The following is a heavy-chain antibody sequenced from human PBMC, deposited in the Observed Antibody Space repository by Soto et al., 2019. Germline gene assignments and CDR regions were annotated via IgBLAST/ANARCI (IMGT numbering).Heavy chain of an antibody. CDR2: VYYTGST. J-gene: IGHJ4*02. Sequence: KPSETLSLTCSVSGGSISGSYWSWIRQSPGKGLEWLGYVYYTGSTNYSPSLRSRVSISVDTSKNEFSLRLSSVTAADTAMYFCARSVAVPGAHIDYWGQGTPVTVSS. D-gene: IGHD6-19*01. CDR3: ARSVAVPGAHIDY. CDR1: GGSISGSY. V-gene: IGHV4-59*01.